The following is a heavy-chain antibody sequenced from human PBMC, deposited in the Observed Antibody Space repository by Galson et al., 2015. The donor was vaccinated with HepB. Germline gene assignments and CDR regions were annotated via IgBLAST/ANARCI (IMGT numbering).Heavy chain of an antibody. CDR3: AKSRDNRIVGAVVDY. V-gene: IGHV3-23*01. CDR1: GFTFGSYA. D-gene: IGHD1-26*01. Sequence: SLRLSCAASGFTFGSYAMDWVRQAPGKGLEWVSGISGSGGNTYYADSVKGRFTISRDKSKNTLFLQMNSLRAEDTAVYYCAKSRDNRIVGAVVDYWGQGTLVTVSS. CDR2: ISGSGGNT. J-gene: IGHJ4*02.